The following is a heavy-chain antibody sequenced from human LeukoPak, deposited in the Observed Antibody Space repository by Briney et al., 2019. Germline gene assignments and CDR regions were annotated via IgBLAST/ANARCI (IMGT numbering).Heavy chain of an antibody. CDR2: ISGSGGST. J-gene: IGHJ4*02. V-gene: IGHV3-23*01. D-gene: IGHD2-2*02. CDR3: AKDFGRVVPAAIQPFDY. Sequence: PGGSLRLSCAASGFTFSSYAMSWVRQAPGKGREWVSAISGSGGSTYYADSVKGRFTISRDNSMNTLYLQMNSLRAEDTAVYYCAKDFGRVVPAAIQPFDYWGQGTLVTVSS. CDR1: GFTFSSYA.